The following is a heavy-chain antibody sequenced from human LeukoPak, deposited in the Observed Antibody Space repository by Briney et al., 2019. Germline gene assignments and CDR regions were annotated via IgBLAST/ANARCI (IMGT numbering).Heavy chain of an antibody. V-gene: IGHV3-21*01. Sequence: GGSLRLSCAASGFTFSTSAMNWVRQAPGKGLEWVSSINQGATHIYYADSVRGRFTISRDNAKNSLFLQMNSLRADDTAVYHCARQETSSYNGAFDIWGQGTMVTVSS. CDR2: INQGATHI. CDR3: ARQETSSYNGAFDI. J-gene: IGHJ3*02. D-gene: IGHD1-26*01. CDR1: GFTFSTSA.